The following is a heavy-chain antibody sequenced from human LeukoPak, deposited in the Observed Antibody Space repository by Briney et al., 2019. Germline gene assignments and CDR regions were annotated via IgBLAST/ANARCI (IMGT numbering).Heavy chain of an antibody. CDR2: ISYDGTIR. Sequence: GGSLRLSCAASGLTFSSYGMHWVRQAPGKGLEWVAVISYDGTIRNYADSVKGRFTISRDNSKNPLYLQMNSLTAEDTALYYCAKGGCSSTTCYLANPWGQGTLVTVSS. CDR3: AKGGCSSTTCYLANP. CDR1: GLTFSSYG. V-gene: IGHV3-30*18. J-gene: IGHJ5*02. D-gene: IGHD2-2*01.